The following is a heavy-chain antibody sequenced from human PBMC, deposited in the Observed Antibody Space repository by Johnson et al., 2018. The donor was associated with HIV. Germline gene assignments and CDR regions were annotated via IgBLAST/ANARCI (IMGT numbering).Heavy chain of an antibody. CDR2: INWNGDST. CDR1: GFTFSDYY. Sequence: EMQLVESGGGLVKPGGSLRLSCAASGFTFSDYYMNWIRQAPGKGLEWVSGINWNGDSTDYADSVKGRFTISRDNAKNSLFLQMNSLRAEDTALYYCARVSDDYGGNPAAWGAFDIWGQGTMVTVSS. CDR3: ARVSDDYGGNPAAWGAFDI. D-gene: IGHD4-23*01. V-gene: IGHV3-20*04. J-gene: IGHJ3*02.